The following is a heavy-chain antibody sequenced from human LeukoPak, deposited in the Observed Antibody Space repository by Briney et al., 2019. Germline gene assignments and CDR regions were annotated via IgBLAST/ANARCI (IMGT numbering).Heavy chain of an antibody. CDR2: ISSSSSYT. J-gene: IGHJ4*02. CDR3: AGGNSITGTTPLDYFDY. Sequence: PGGSLRLSCAASGFTFSDYYMSWIRQAPGKGLEWVSYISSSSSYTNYADSVKGRFTISRDNAKNSLYLQMNSLRAEDTAVYYCAGGNSITGTTPLDYFDYWGQGTLVTVSS. V-gene: IGHV3-11*05. CDR1: GFTFSDYY. D-gene: IGHD1-20*01.